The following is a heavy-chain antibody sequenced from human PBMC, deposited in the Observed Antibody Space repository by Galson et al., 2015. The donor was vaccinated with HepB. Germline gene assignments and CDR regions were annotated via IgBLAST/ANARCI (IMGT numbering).Heavy chain of an antibody. D-gene: IGHD2-15*01. CDR3: ARETNPSACSGGSCYPPSDAFDI. CDR1: GYTFTSYG. Sequence: SVKVSCKASGYTFTSYGISWVRQAPGQGLEWMGWISAYNGNTNCAQKLQGRVTMTTDTSTSTAYMELRSLRSDDTAVYYCARETNPSACSGGSCYPPSDAFDIWGQGTMVTVSS. J-gene: IGHJ3*02. V-gene: IGHV1-18*04. CDR2: ISAYNGNT.